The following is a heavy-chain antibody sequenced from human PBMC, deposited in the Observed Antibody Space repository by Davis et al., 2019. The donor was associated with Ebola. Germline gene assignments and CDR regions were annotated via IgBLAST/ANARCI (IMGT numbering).Heavy chain of an antibody. CDR3: ARDQTGTNWFDP. J-gene: IGHJ5*02. CDR1: GYTFTGYY. Sequence: AASVKVSCKASGYTFTGYYMHWVRQAPGQGLEWMGRINPNSGATNFAQKFQGRVTMTWDTSITTAHMELSRLTSDDTAIYYCARDQTGTNWFDPWGQGTLVTVSS. CDR2: INPNSGAT. D-gene: IGHD1-7*01. V-gene: IGHV1-2*06.